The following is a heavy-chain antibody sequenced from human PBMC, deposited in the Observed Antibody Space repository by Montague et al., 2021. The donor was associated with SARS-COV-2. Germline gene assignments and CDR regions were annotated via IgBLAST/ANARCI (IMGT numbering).Heavy chain of an antibody. CDR1: GGSISTYY. Sequence: SETLSLTCTVSGGSISTYYWSWIRQSPGKGLEWIGYIYYSGNPNYNPSLTSRLSMSVDTSKNQFTLELSSVTAADTAVSFCARGKGRSPDAFDIWGQGITVTVSS. D-gene: IGHD2-15*01. CDR2: IYYSGNP. J-gene: IGHJ3*02. V-gene: IGHV4-59*01. CDR3: ARGKGRSPDAFDI.